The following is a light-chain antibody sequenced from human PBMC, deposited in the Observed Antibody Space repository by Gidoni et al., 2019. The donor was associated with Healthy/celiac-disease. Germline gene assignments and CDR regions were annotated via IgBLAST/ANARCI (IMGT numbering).Light chain of an antibody. J-gene: IGKJ2*03. CDR3: QKYNSAPHS. CDR1: QGISNY. V-gene: IGKV1-27*01. CDR2: AAS. Sequence: DIHMTQSPSSLSASVGDRVTITCRASQGISNYLAWYQQKPGKVPKLLIYAASTLQSRVAPRLSSRGSGTDLTLTISSRQPEDVATYYCQKYNSAPHSFGQXTKLEIK.